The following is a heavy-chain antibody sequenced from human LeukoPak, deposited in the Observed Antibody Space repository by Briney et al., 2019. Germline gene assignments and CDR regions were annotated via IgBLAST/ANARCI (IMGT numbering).Heavy chain of an antibody. CDR3: AKVEWGLPTALDY. V-gene: IGHV3-23*01. CDR1: GFTFRNYW. D-gene: IGHD1-26*01. J-gene: IGHJ4*02. Sequence: GGSLRLSCAVSGFTFRNYWMSWVRQAPGKGLEWVSAIRGSGGSTYYADSVKGRFTISRDNSKNTLYLQMNSLRAEDTAVYYCAKVEWGLPTALDYWGQGTLVTVSS. CDR2: IRGSGGST.